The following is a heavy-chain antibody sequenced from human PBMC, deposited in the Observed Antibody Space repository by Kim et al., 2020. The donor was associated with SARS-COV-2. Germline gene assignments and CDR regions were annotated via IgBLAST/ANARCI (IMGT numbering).Heavy chain of an antibody. D-gene: IGHD5-12*01. V-gene: IGHV1-69*04. Sequence: YAPKFQGRVTITADKCTSTAYMELSSLRSEDTAVYYCARAVEMATPTPDYWGQGTLVTVSS. CDR3: ARAVEMATPTPDY. J-gene: IGHJ4*02.